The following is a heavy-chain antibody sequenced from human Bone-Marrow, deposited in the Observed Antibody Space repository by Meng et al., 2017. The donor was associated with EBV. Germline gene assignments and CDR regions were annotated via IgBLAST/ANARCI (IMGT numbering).Heavy chain of an antibody. CDR1: GYTFIVSY. Sequence: LVSSGAGVKNARASLKVSCKTSGYTFIVSYIHWVRQAPGQGLEWMGRVNPTTGDSNYAQKFQGRVTMTRDNSINTAYMELASLTSDDTAMFYCAVLLSTPLAFNSWGQGTLVTVSS. J-gene: IGHJ4*02. D-gene: IGHD5/OR15-5a*01. V-gene: IGHV1-2*06. CDR3: AVLLSTPLAFNS. CDR2: VNPTTGDS.